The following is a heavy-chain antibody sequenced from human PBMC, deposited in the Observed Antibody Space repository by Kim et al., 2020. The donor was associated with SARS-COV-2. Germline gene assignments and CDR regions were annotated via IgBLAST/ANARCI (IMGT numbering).Heavy chain of an antibody. CDR1: GFTFSSYS. D-gene: IGHD3-10*01. CDR3: ARYGSGIESYYYYGMDV. Sequence: GGSLRLSCAASGFTFSSYSMNWVRQAPGKGLEWVSYISSSSSTIYYADSVKGRFTISRDNAKNSLYLQMNSLRDEDTAVYYCARYGSGIESYYYYGMDVWGQGTTVTVSS. V-gene: IGHV3-48*02. CDR2: ISSSSSTI. J-gene: IGHJ6*02.